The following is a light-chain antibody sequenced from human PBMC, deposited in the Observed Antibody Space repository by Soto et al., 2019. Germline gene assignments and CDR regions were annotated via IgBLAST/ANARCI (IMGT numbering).Light chain of an antibody. CDR1: QGIRNY. Sequence: AIQMTQSPSSLAASVGDTVTITCRASQGIRNYLCCYRQNPGKAPKLLIYAASNLQSGVPSRFSGSGAATDFTLTISSLQAEDFATYYCLQTYNSPGTFGQGTKVDIK. J-gene: IGKJ1*01. CDR2: AAS. CDR3: LQTYNSPGT. V-gene: IGKV1-6*01.